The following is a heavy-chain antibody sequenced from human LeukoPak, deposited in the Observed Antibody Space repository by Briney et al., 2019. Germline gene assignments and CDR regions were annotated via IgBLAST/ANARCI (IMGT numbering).Heavy chain of an antibody. CDR3: ARHGYCSSTSCYPNYYYYGMDV. V-gene: IGHV5-51*01. D-gene: IGHD2-2*03. CDR2: IYPGDSDT. Sequence: GESLKISCKGSGYSFTSYWIGWVRQMPGKGLEWMGIIYPGDSDTRYSPSFQGQVTISADKSISTAYLQWSSLKASDTAKYYCARHGYCSSTSCYPNYYYYGMDVWGQGTTVTVSS. CDR1: GYSFTSYW. J-gene: IGHJ6*02.